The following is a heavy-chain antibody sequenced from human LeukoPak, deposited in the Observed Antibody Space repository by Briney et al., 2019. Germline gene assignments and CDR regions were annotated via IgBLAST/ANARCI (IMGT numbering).Heavy chain of an antibody. CDR3: AKDIDSSGYRPHFEY. CDR1: GFTFSSYA. V-gene: IGHV3-23*01. CDR2: ISGSGGST. Sequence: PGGSLRLSCAASGFTFSSYAMSWVRQAPGKGLEWVSAISGSGGSTYYADSVKGRFTISRDNSKNTLSLQMNSLRAEDTDVYYCAKDIDSSGYRPHFEYWGQGPLVTVSS. J-gene: IGHJ4*02. D-gene: IGHD3-22*01.